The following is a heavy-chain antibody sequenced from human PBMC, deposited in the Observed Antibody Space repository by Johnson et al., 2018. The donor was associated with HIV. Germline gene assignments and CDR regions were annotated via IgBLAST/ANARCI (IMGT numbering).Heavy chain of an antibody. J-gene: IGHJ3*02. Sequence: QEQLVESGGGVVQPGRSLRLSCAASGFTFSSYAMHWVRQAPGKGLEWVAVISYDGSNKYYADSVKGRFTISRDNSKNTLYLQMNSLRAEDTAVYYCAKDCGRWRQAEAFEIWGQGTMVTVSS. CDR1: GFTFSSYA. V-gene: IGHV3-30*04. D-gene: IGHD5-24*01. CDR2: ISYDGSNK. CDR3: AKDCGRWRQAEAFEI.